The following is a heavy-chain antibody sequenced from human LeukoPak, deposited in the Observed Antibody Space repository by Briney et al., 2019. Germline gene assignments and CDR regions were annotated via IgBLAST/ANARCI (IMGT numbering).Heavy chain of an antibody. CDR2: IYPGDSDT. V-gene: IGHV5-51*01. CDR3: ARRTFDMNYYYYMDV. CDR1: GYSFTSYW. J-gene: IGHJ6*03. D-gene: IGHD2/OR15-2a*01. Sequence: GESLKISCKGSGYSFTSYWIGGVRQMRGKGLEWMGIIYPGDSDTRYSPSFQGQVTISADKSISTAYLQWSSLKASDTAMYYCARRTFDMNYYYYMDVWGKGTRSPSP.